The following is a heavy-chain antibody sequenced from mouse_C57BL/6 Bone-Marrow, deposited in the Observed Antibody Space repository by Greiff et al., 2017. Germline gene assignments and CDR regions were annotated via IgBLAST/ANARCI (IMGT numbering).Heavy chain of an antibody. CDR1: GYTFTDYY. CDR2: INPYNGGT. CDR3: ARLGGNYGFAY. Sequence: EVQLQQSGPVLVKPGASVKMSCKASGYTFTDYYMNWVKQSHGKSLEWIGVINPYNGGTSYNQKFKGKATLTVDKSSSTAYMELNSLTSADSAVYYCARLGGNYGFAYWGQGTLVTVSA. J-gene: IGHJ3*01. D-gene: IGHD2-1*01. V-gene: IGHV1-19*01.